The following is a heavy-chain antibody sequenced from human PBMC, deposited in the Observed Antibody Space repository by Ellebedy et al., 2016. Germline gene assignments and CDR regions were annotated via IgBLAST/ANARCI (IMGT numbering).Heavy chain of an antibody. Sequence: GGSLRLSCAASGFTVSGNYMTWVRQTPGKGLAWVASIKQDGSQKDYEDSVKGRFSISRDNAKGLMYLQMTRLRVEDSAVYYCGAGGGWLSDYWGQGTLVTVSS. CDR1: GFTVSGNY. J-gene: IGHJ4*02. CDR2: IKQDGSQK. V-gene: IGHV3-7*01. CDR3: GAGGGWLSDY. D-gene: IGHD6-19*01.